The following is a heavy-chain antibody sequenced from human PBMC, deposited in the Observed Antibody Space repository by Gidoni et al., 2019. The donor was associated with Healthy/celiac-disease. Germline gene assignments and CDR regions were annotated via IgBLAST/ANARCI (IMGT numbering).Heavy chain of an antibody. CDR1: GFTFSSYA. Sequence: EVQLLEPGGGLVQPGGSLRLSCAASGFTFSSYARSWVRQAPGKGLEWVSAISGSGGSTYYADSVKGRFTISRDNSKNTLYLQMNSLRAEDTAVYYCAKDLPPEPIVVVVAAGVDCWGQGTLVTVSS. D-gene: IGHD2-15*01. CDR2: ISGSGGST. CDR3: AKDLPPEPIVVVVAAGVDC. V-gene: IGHV3-23*01. J-gene: IGHJ4*02.